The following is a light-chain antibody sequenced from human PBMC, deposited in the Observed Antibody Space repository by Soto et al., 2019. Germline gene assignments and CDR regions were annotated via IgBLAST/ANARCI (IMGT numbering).Light chain of an antibody. CDR1: QSVSNY. CDR3: QQYGGSPIT. J-gene: IGKJ5*01. Sequence: EIVLTQSPATLSLSPGERATLSCRASQSVSNYLSWYQQKPGQAPRLLISGASNRATGIPDRFSGSGSGTDFTLTISRLEPDDFALYFCQQYGGSPITFGLGTRLEI. V-gene: IGKV3-20*01. CDR2: GAS.